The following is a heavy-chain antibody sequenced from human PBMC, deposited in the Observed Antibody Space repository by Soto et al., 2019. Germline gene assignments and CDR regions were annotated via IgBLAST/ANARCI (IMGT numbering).Heavy chain of an antibody. D-gene: IGHD1-26*01. J-gene: IGHJ4*02. CDR2: ISPKSGGT. CDR3: GRGRSGKLVVFY. CDR1: GYTFTGYY. V-gene: IGHV1-2*02. Sequence: ASVKVSCKASGYTFTGYYIHWVRQAPGQGLEWVGEISPKSGGTRYAQKFQGRVTMTKDTSITTVYMELTNLSPDDTAVYYCGRGRSGKLVVFYWGQGTLVTVSS.